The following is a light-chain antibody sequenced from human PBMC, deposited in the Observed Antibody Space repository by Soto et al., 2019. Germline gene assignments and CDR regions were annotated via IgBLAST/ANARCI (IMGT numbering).Light chain of an antibody. CDR1: QSVSTR. V-gene: IGKV1-5*03. CDR3: QQHNSFSIT. J-gene: IGKJ5*01. CDR2: KAS. Sequence: DIQMTQSPSSLSASVGDRVTIICRASQSVSTRLAWYQQKPGKAPKLLIYKASSLESGVPSRFSGSGSGTEFTLTINSLQADDFATYYCQQHNSFSITFGQGTRLEIK.